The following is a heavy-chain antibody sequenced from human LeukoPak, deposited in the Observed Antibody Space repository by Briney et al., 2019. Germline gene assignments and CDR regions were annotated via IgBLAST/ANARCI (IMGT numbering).Heavy chain of an antibody. CDR3: AKGVLRFLEWSNWFDP. D-gene: IGHD3-3*01. CDR2: ISGSGDST. J-gene: IGHJ5*02. V-gene: IGHV3-23*01. Sequence: PGASLRLSCAASGFTFSSYAMSWVRQAPGKGLEWVSGISGSGDSTYYADSVKGRFTISRDNSKNTLYVQMDSLRAEDTAVYYCAKGVLRFLEWSNWFDPWGQRTLVTVSS. CDR1: GFTFSSYA.